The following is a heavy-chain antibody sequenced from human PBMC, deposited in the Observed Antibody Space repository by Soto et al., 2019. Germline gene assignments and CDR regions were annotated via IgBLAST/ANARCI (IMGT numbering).Heavy chain of an antibody. CDR1: GFIFKMYW. D-gene: IGHD2-15*01. Sequence: GGSLRLSCAASGFIFKMYWMHWVRHAPGKGLVWVSHINTDGSNTNYADSVKGRFTISRDNAKSTLFLQMNSLRDEDTAVYYCAREFCSGGNCYTYYFDPWGQGTLVTVSS. CDR2: INTDGSNT. CDR3: AREFCSGGNCYTYYFDP. J-gene: IGHJ5*02. V-gene: IGHV3-74*01.